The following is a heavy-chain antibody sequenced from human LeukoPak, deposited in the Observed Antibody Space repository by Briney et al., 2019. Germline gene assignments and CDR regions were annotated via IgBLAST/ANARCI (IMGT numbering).Heavy chain of an antibody. CDR2: ISSGVTTI. CDR1: GFTFSDYY. J-gene: IGHJ4*02. D-gene: IGHD6-19*01. CDR3: ARDLRSGWFSY. Sequence: GGSLRLSCAASGFTFSDYYMNWVRQAPGKGLEWISYISSGVTTIHYADSVKGRFTISRDNAKNSIYLQMNSLRVEDTGVYYCARDLRSGWFSYWGQGALVIVSS. V-gene: IGHV3-11*04.